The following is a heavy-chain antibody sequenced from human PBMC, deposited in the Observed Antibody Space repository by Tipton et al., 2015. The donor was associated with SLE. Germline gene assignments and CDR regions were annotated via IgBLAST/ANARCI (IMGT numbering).Heavy chain of an antibody. CDR1: GGSISNYY. V-gene: IGHV4-59*12. D-gene: IGHD6-13*01. Sequence: TLSLTCTVSGGSISNYYWSWIRQPPGKGLEWIGYIFYSGNTNYNPSLKSRVTISMDTSNNQFSLRLSSVTAADTAVYYCARDKHSSSDYWGQGALVTVSS. CDR3: ARDKHSSSDY. J-gene: IGHJ4*02. CDR2: IFYSGNT.